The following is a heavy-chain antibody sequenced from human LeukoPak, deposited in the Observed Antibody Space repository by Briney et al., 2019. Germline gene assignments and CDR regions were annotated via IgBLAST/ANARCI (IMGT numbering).Heavy chain of an antibody. V-gene: IGHV1-69*05. Sequence: GASVKVSCKASGGTFSSYAISWVRQAPGQGLEWMGGIIPIFGTANYAQKFQGRVTITTDESTSTAYMELSSLRSEDTAVYYCARAATYYDFWSGYYNGTKPMEESDYYYYMDVWGKGTTVTVSS. D-gene: IGHD3-3*01. J-gene: IGHJ6*03. CDR2: IIPIFGTA. CDR3: ARAATYYDFWSGYYNGTKPMEESDYYYYMDV. CDR1: GGTFSSYA.